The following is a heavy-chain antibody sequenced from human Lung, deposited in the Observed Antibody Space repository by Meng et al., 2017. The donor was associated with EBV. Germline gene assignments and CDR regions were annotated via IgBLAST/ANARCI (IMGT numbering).Heavy chain of an antibody. V-gene: IGHV4-4*02. Sequence: QATLQESGPGLVKPSETLSLPCAVSGGSISSVYWWTWVRQSPGKGLEWIGEIYHSGSTNYNPSLKSRVTISVDTSKNQFSLKLSSVTATDTAVYYCARHDGGYGDYFDHWGQGTLVTVSS. J-gene: IGHJ4*02. CDR2: IYHSGST. D-gene: IGHD5-12*01. CDR1: GGSISSVYW. CDR3: ARHDGGYGDYFDH.